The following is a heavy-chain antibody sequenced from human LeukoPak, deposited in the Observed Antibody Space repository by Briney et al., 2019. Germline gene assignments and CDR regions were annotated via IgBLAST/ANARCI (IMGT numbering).Heavy chain of an antibody. V-gene: IGHV1-8*03. J-gene: IGHJ4*02. CDR3: ARTTSFTASGYDY. CDR2: MNPNNGDS. D-gene: IGHD6-25*01. CDR1: GYTFTNYH. Sequence: GASVKVSCKASGYTFTNYHINWVRQATGQGLEWMGWMNPNNGDSGYAQKFQGRVTITRDTFISTSYMELRSLRSDDTAVYFCARTTSFTASGYDYWGQGTLVTVSS.